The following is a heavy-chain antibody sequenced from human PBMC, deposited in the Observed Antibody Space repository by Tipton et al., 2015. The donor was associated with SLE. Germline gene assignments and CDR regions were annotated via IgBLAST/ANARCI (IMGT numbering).Heavy chain of an antibody. CDR2: IYYRGST. V-gene: IGHV4-59*11. D-gene: IGHD6-13*01. J-gene: IGHJ3*02. CDR3: ARAGDSRDFDGFDI. CDR1: GGSISSHY. Sequence: TLSLPCTVSGGSISSHYWSWIRQPPGKGLEWIGYIYYRGSTNYNPSLKSRVTISVDTSKNQFSLKLSSVTAADTAVYYCARAGDSRDFDGFDIWGQGTMVTVSS.